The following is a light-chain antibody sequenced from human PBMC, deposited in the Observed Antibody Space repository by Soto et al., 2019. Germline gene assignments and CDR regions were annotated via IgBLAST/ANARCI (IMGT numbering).Light chain of an antibody. J-gene: IGLJ1*01. Sequence: QSVLTHPPSLSAAPGQEVTISCSGSGSNVGYNSVSWYQQLPGKAPKLLIYDNYKRPSGIPARISGSKSGTSASLGITGLQNGEEADYYCGAWDDRLTAYVFGSGTKVTVL. CDR1: GSNVGYNS. CDR2: DNY. V-gene: IGLV1-51*01. CDR3: GAWDDRLTAYV.